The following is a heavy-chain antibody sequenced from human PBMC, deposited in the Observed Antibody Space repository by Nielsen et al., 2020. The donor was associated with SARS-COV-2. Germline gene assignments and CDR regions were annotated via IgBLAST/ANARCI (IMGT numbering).Heavy chain of an antibody. Sequence: GGSLRLSCAASGFTFSSYSMNWVRQAPGKGPEWVSSISISSSSFYYTDSVRGRFTISRDNAKSSLYLQLTSLRAEDTAVYYCARAYHNYYYAMDVWGQGTTVTVSS. D-gene: IGHD1-14*01. CDR2: ISISSSSF. CDR1: GFTFSSYS. J-gene: IGHJ6*02. CDR3: ARAYHNYYYAMDV. V-gene: IGHV3-21*01.